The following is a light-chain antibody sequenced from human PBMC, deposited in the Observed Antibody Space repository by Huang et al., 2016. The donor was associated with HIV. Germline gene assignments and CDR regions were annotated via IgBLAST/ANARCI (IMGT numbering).Light chain of an antibody. CDR1: QSLRHRNGLNY. Sequence: DVVMTQSPLSLPVPPGEPASIPCRSSQSLRHRNGLNYLDWYLQKPGQSPQLLIHCGSRRASGVPDRFSGGGSGTDFSLNISRVEAEDAGIYYCMEALQTPYTFGQGTKLEIK. V-gene: IGKV2-28*01. J-gene: IGKJ2*01. CDR2: CGS. CDR3: MEALQTPYT.